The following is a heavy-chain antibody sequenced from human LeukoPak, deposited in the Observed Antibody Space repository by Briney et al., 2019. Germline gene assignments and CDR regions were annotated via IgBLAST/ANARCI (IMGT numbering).Heavy chain of an antibody. Sequence: PSETLSLTCTVSGGSISSYYWICIRQPAGKGLEWIGRIYTSGSTNYNPSLKSRVTMSVDTSKNQFSLKLSSVTAADTAVYYCAREPASGWFDPWGQGTLVTVSS. CDR1: GGSISSYY. CDR2: IYTSGST. V-gene: IGHV4-4*07. J-gene: IGHJ5*02. CDR3: AREPASGWFDP. D-gene: IGHD7-27*01.